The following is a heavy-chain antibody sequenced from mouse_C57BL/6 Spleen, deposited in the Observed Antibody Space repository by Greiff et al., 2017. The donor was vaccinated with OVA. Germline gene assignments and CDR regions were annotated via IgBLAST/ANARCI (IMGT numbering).Heavy chain of an antibody. CDR2: IYPGDGDT. D-gene: IGHD2-5*01. V-gene: IGHV1-82*01. CDR3: ARAYYSNPFAY. J-gene: IGHJ3*01. CDR1: GYAFSSSW. Sequence: VKLVESGPELVKPGASVKISCKASGYAFSSSWMNWVKPRPGTGLEWIGRIYPGDGDTNYNGKFKGKATLTADKSSSTAYMQLSSLTSEDAAVYFCARAYYSNPFAYWGQGTLVTVSA.